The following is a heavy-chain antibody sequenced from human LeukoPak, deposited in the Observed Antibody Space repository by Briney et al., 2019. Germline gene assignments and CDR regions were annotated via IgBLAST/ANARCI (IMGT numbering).Heavy chain of an antibody. V-gene: IGHV3-66*02. D-gene: IGHD1-26*01. Sequence: GGSLRLSCAASGFTVSSNYMTWVRQAPGMGLDWVSVIYSGGSTYYADSVKGRFTISRDNSKNTLFLQMNSLRPEDTAVYYCARGASGTYYFGYWGRGTLVTVSS. CDR1: GFTVSSNY. J-gene: IGHJ4*02. CDR3: ARGASGTYYFGY. CDR2: IYSGGST.